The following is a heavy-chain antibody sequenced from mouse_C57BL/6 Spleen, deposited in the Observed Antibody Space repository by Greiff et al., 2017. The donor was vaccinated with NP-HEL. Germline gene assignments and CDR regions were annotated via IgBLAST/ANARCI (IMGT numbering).Heavy chain of an antibody. Sequence: EVKLQESGPGLVKPSQSLSLTCSVTGYSITSGYYWNWIRQFPGNKLEWMGYISYDGSNNYNPSLKNRISITRDTSKNQFFLKLNSVTTEDTATYYCARDIGSSSYFDVWGTGTTVTVSS. D-gene: IGHD1-1*01. CDR3: ARDIGSSSYFDV. CDR2: ISYDGSN. CDR1: GYSITSGYY. J-gene: IGHJ1*03. V-gene: IGHV3-6*01.